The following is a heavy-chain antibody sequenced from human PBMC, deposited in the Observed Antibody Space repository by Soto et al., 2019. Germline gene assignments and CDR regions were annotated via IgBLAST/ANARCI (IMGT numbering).Heavy chain of an antibody. J-gene: IGHJ3*02. Sequence: QVQLVQSGAEVKKPGSSVKVSCKASGGTFSSYAISWVRQAPGQGLEWMGGIIPIFGTANYAQKFQGRVKIIADESTRTANMELSSLRPEDTAVYYCARELRGSRGWYAADDAFDIWGQGTMVTVSS. D-gene: IGHD6-19*01. V-gene: IGHV1-69*12. CDR1: GGTFSSYA. CDR2: IIPIFGTA. CDR3: ARELRGSRGWYAADDAFDI.